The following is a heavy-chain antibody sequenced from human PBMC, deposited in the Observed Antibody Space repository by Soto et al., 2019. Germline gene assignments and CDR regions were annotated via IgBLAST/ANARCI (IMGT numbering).Heavy chain of an antibody. J-gene: IGHJ6*02. CDR3: ARGFGVVPYYYYGMDV. V-gene: IGHV1-46*01. CDR2: INPSGGST. Sequence: GASVKVSCKASGYTFTSYYMHWVRQAPGQGLEWMGIINPSGGSTSYAQKFQGRVTMTRDTSTSTVYMELSSLRSEDTAVYYCARGFGVVPYYYYGMDVWGQGTTVTVSS. CDR1: GYTFTSYY. D-gene: IGHD3-3*01.